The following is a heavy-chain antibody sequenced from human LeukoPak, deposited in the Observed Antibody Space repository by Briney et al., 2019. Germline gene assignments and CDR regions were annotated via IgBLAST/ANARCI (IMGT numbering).Heavy chain of an antibody. J-gene: IGHJ4*02. V-gene: IGHV3-48*03. D-gene: IGHD3-10*01. CDR3: ASRYGSGRKKAGPFDY. CDR2: ISSSGGII. CDR1: GFTFSSHD. Sequence: GGSLRLSCAASGFTFSSHDLNWVRQAPGKGLQWVSYISSSGGIIYDADSVQGRFTISRDNTKNSLYLQMNSLRVEDTAVYYCASRYGSGRKKAGPFDYWGQGTLVTISS.